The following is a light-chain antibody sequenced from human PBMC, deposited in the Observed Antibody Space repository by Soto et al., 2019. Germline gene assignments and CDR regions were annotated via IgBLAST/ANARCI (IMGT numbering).Light chain of an antibody. CDR2: DAS. V-gene: IGKV3-11*01. CDR3: QQRSNWPPI. Sequence: EIVLTQSPATLSLSPGERATLSCRASQSVSSYLAWYQQKPGQAPRLLINDASTRANGIPARFSGSGSGTDFTLTIDNLETEDFAVYYCQQRSNWPPIFGGGTKVEIK. J-gene: IGKJ4*01. CDR1: QSVSSY.